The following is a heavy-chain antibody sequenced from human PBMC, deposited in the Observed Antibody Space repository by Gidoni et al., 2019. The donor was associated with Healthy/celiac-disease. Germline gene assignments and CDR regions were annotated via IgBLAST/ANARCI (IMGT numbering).Heavy chain of an antibody. CDR1: GYTFTSYA. CDR3: AREGDYYDSSGYFQH. Sequence: QVQLVQSGAEVKKPGASVKVSCKASGYTFTSYAMHWVRQAPGQRLEWMGWINAGNGNTKYSQKFQGRVTITRDTSASTAYMELSSLRSEDTAVYYCAREGDYYDSSGYFQHWGQGTLVTVSS. J-gene: IGHJ1*01. D-gene: IGHD3-22*01. CDR2: INAGNGNT. V-gene: IGHV1-3*01.